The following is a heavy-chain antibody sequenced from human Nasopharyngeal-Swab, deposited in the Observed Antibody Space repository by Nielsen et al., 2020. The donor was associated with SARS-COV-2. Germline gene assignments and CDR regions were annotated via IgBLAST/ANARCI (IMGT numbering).Heavy chain of an antibody. V-gene: IGHV1-2*02. J-gene: IGHJ4*02. CDR3: ATSTDGRQTDY. Sequence: ASVKVSCKSSDYTLTAYNIHWVRQAPGQGLEWMGWINPYSGDTNYAQMFQGRVTMTRDTSITTAYMELSRLRSDDTALYYCATSTDGRQTDYWGQGTLVTVSS. CDR2: INPYSGDT. CDR1: DYTLTAYN. D-gene: IGHD2-2*01.